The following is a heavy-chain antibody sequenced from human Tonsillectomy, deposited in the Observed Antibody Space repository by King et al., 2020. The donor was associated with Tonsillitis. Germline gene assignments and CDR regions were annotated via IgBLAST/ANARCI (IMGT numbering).Heavy chain of an antibody. CDR2: IKQDGSEK. CDR1: GFTFSSYW. CDR3: ARDHYYYDSSGYSYYHGMDV. J-gene: IGHJ6*04. D-gene: IGHD3-22*01. V-gene: IGHV3-7*01. Sequence: VQLVESGGGLVQPGGSLRLSCAAPGFTFSSYWMSWVRQAPGKGLEWVANIKQDGSEKYYVDSVKGRFTISRDNAKNSLYLQMNSLRAEDTAVYYCARDHYYYDSSGYSYYHGMDVWGKGTTVTVSS.